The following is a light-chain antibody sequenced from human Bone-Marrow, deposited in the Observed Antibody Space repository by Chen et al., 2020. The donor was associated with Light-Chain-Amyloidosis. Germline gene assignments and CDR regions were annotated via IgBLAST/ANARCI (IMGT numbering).Light chain of an antibody. Sequence: EIVLTQSPGTLSLSPGEGANLSCRASQTIGSNYLTWYQQKFGQAPRLLIYGSSSRATGIPDRFTGSGSGTDFTLTIHRLEPEDFAMDYCQQYGTSPLTFGGGTKVEIK. CDR2: GSS. CDR3: QQYGTSPLT. V-gene: IGKV3-20*01. CDR1: QTIGSNY. J-gene: IGKJ4*01.